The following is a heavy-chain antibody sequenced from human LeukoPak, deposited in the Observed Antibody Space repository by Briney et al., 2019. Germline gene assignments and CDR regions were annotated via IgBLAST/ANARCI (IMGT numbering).Heavy chain of an antibody. J-gene: IGHJ4*02. CDR2: ISWDSGST. CDR1: GFTFDDYA. CDR3: AKSRSVVATKEIDY. Sequence: PGGSLRLSCAASGFTFDDYAMHWVRQAPGKGLEWVSLISWDSGSTYYADSVKGRFTISRDNSKNSLYLQMNSLRAEDTALYYCAKSRSVVATKEIDYWGQGTLVTVSS. D-gene: IGHD5-12*01. V-gene: IGHV3-43D*04.